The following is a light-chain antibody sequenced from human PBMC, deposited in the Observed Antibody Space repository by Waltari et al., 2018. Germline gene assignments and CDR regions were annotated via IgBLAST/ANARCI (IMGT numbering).Light chain of an antibody. CDR2: KAS. V-gene: IGKV1-5*03. Sequence: DIQMTQSPSSLSASVGDTVTITCRASQSISSWLDWYQQKPGKAPKLLIYKASSLQSGVPSRFSGSGSGTEFTLTISSLQSEDFATYYCLQYITTPLTFGGGTKVEIK. CDR3: LQYITTPLT. J-gene: IGKJ4*01. CDR1: QSISSW.